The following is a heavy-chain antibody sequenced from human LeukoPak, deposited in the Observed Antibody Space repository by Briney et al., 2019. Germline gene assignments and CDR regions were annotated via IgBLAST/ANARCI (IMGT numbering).Heavy chain of an antibody. V-gene: IGHV1-18*04. CDR3: ARSYCSNTSCYTANYYYGMDV. D-gene: IGHD2-2*02. CDR1: GYTFTGYY. J-gene: IGHJ6*02. Sequence: ASVKVSCKASGYTFTGYYMHWVRQAPGQGLEWMGWISAYNGNTNYAQKLQGRVTMTTDTSTSTADMELRSLRSDDTAVYYCARSYCSNTSCYTANYYYGMDVWGQGTTVTVSS. CDR2: ISAYNGNT.